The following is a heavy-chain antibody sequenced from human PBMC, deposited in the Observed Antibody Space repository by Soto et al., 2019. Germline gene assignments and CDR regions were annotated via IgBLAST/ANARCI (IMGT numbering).Heavy chain of an antibody. J-gene: IGHJ4*02. CDR3: ARGVVFTAYATFDF. CDR2: IVYSGAT. CDR1: GGSFSGYY. D-gene: IGHD2-15*01. Sequence: QVQLRLWGAGPVRPSETLSLTCVVFGGSFSGYYRTWIRQPPGKGLEWIGEIVYSGATNVNPSLQSRVTMSVDTSTNQFSLRLDSVTAADTAVYYCARGVVFTAYATFDFWGQGKLVTVSS. V-gene: IGHV4-34*02.